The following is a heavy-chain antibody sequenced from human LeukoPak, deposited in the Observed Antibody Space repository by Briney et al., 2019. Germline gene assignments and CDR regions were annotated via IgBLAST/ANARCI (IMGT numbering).Heavy chain of an antibody. D-gene: IGHD3-22*01. Sequence: PSETLSLTCTVSGGSISSYYWSRIRQPPGKGLEWIGYIYYSGSTNYNPSLKSRVTISVDTSKNQFSLKLSSVTAADTAVYYCARGSMIVGNDYWGQGTLVTVSS. CDR1: GGSISSYY. J-gene: IGHJ4*02. V-gene: IGHV4-59*01. CDR3: ARGSMIVGNDY. CDR2: IYYSGST.